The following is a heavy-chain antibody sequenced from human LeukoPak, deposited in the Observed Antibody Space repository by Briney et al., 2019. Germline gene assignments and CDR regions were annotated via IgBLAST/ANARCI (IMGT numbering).Heavy chain of an antibody. CDR1: GFTVSSNY. V-gene: IGHV3-53*01. CDR2: IYSGGST. J-gene: IGHJ6*02. Sequence: GGSLRLSCAVSGFTVSSNYMGWVRQAPGKGLEWVSVIYSGGSTYYADSVKGRFTISRDNSKNTLYLQMNSLRAEDTAVYYCASRTYYYYYGMDVWGQGTTVTVSS. CDR3: ASRTYYYYYGMDV.